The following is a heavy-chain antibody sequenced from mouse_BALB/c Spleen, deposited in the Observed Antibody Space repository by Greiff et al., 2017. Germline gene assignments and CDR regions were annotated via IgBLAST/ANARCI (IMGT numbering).Heavy chain of an antibody. J-gene: IGHJ4*01. CDR1: GYTFTSSW. Sequence: VQLQQSGSVLVRPGASVKLSCKASGYTFTSSWMHWAKQRPGQGLEWIGEIHPNSGNTNYNEKFKGKATLTVDTSSSTAYVDLSSLTSEDSAVYYCARGEVRRYAMDYWGQGTSVTVSS. V-gene: IGHV1S130*01. D-gene: IGHD2-14*01. CDR3: ARGEVRRYAMDY. CDR2: IHPNSGNT.